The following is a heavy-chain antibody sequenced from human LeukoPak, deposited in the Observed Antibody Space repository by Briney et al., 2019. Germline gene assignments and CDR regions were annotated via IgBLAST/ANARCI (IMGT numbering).Heavy chain of an antibody. V-gene: IGHV3-21*01. CDR1: GFTFSSYS. Sequence: GGSLRLSCAASGFTFSSYSMNWVRQAPGKGLEWVSFISGSSSYIYYADSVKDRFTISRDNAKNSLYLQINSLRAEDTAVYYCARGYGSGSYYNIGYYGMDVWGQGTTVTVSS. CDR3: ARGYGSGSYYNIGYYGMDV. D-gene: IGHD3-10*01. J-gene: IGHJ6*02. CDR2: ISGSSSYI.